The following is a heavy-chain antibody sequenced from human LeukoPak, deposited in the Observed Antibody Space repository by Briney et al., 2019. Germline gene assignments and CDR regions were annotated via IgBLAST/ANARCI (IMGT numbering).Heavy chain of an antibody. CDR2: ISSISSYI. Sequence: PGGSLRLSCAASGFTFSSYSMNWVRQAPGKGLEWVSSISSISSYIYYADSVKGRFTISRDNAKNSLYLQMNSLRAEDTAVYYCARNYDFWSGYYKDYYYGMDVWGQGTTVTVSS. D-gene: IGHD3-3*01. V-gene: IGHV3-21*01. CDR1: GFTFSSYS. J-gene: IGHJ6*02. CDR3: ARNYDFWSGYYKDYYYGMDV.